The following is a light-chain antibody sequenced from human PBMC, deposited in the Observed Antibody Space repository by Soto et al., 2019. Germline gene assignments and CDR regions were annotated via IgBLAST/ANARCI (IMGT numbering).Light chain of an antibody. J-gene: IGKJ1*01. CDR3: QQYNNWPQT. CDR2: RAS. V-gene: IGKV3-20*01. Sequence: EIVLTQSPGTLSLSPGERATLSCRASQSVSSSYLAWYQQKPGQAPKVLIYRASSRATGIPDRFSGSGSGTEFSLTISSLQSEDFAVYYCQQYNNWPQTFGQGTKVDIK. CDR1: QSVSSSY.